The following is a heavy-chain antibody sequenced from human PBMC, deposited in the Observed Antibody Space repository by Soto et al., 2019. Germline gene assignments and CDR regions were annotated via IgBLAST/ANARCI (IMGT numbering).Heavy chain of an antibody. Sequence: GGSLRLSCTGSGFNFANYALTWVRQAPGKGLEWVGFIRGETNGGTADYAASLKGRITISRDDSKSVAYLEINSLQTEDTAVYYCTRYYYESSGYYVYWGQGTLVTVSS. V-gene: IGHV3-49*04. D-gene: IGHD3-22*01. CDR1: GFNFANYA. CDR2: IRGETNGGTA. J-gene: IGHJ4*02. CDR3: TRYYYESSGYYVY.